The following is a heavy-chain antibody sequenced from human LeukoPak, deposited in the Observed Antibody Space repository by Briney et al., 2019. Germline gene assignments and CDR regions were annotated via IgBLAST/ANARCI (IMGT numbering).Heavy chain of an antibody. CDR1: GFTFSSYG. Sequence: GGSLRLSCAASGFTFSSYGMHWVRQAPGKGLEWVAVISYDGSNKYYADSVKGRFTISRDNSKNTLYLQMNSLRAEDTAVYYCLGYCSSTSCYTPREGGQGTLVTVSS. J-gene: IGHJ4*02. V-gene: IGHV3-30*03. CDR3: LGYCSSTSCYTPRE. CDR2: ISYDGSNK. D-gene: IGHD2-2*02.